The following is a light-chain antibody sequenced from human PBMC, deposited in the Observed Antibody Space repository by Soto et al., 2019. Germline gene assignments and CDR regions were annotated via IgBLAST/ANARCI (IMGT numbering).Light chain of an antibody. J-gene: IGLJ1*01. CDR1: SSNIGSNT. CDR2: SND. Sequence: QSALTQPPSAFGTPGQRVTISCSGSSSNIGSNTVNWYQQLSGTAPKLLIYSNDQRPSGVPDRFSGSKSGTSASLAISGLQSEDEADYYCAAWDDTLNGYVFGAGTKVTVL. V-gene: IGLV1-44*01. CDR3: AAWDDTLNGYV.